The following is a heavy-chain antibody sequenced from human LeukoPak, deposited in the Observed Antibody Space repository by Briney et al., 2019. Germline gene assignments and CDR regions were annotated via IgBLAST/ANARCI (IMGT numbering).Heavy chain of an antibody. CDR3: AKEMTTGGGGFDY. J-gene: IGHJ4*02. V-gene: IGHV3-23*01. CDR1: GSTFSRYA. Sequence: GGSLRLSCAASGSTFSRYAMSWVRQAPGKGLEWLSAISESDGSTYYADSVKGRFTISRDNSKNTLYLQMNSLRAEDTAVYYCAKEMTTGGGGFDYWGQGTLVTVSS. D-gene: IGHD4-11*01. CDR2: ISESDGST.